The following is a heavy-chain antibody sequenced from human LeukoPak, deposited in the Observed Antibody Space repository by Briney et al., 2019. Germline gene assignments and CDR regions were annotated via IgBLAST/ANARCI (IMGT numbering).Heavy chain of an antibody. Sequence: PSETLSLTCTVSGGSISSSSYYWGWIRQPPGKGLEWIGSIYYSGSTYYNPSLKSRVTISVDTSKNQFSLKLSSVTAADTAVYYCARLRGHLGAINDYWGQGTLVTVSS. V-gene: IGHV4-39*01. J-gene: IGHJ4*02. CDR3: ARLRGHLGAINDY. CDR1: GGSISSSSYY. D-gene: IGHD4/OR15-4a*01. CDR2: IYYSGST.